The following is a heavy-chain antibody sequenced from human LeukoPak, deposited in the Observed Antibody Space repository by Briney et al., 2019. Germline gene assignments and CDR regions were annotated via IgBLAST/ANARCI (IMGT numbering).Heavy chain of an antibody. CDR2: ISYDGSNK. J-gene: IGHJ3*02. CDR1: GFTFSSYA. D-gene: IGHD4-17*01. CDR3: AGYGDYERRAFDI. V-gene: IGHV3-30-3*01. Sequence: GGSLRLSCAASGFTFSSYAMHWVRQAPGKGLEWVAVISYDGSNKYYADSVKGRFTISGDNSKNTLYLQMNSLRAEDTAVYYCAGYGDYERRAFDIWGQGTMVTVSS.